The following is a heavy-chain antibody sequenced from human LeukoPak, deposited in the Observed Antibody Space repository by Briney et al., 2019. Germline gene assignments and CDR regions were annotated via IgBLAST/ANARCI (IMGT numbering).Heavy chain of an antibody. J-gene: IGHJ4*02. V-gene: IGHV3-74*01. D-gene: IGHD6-19*01. CDR2: ISGDASSR. Sequence: GGSLRLSCAASGFTFSRYWMHWVRLGPGKGLVWVSRISGDASSRTYADSVKGRFTISRDNAKNTLYLQMNSLRAEDTAVYFCTRSGWDLGYFDYWGQGTLVTVSS. CDR1: GFTFSRYW. CDR3: TRSGWDLGYFDY.